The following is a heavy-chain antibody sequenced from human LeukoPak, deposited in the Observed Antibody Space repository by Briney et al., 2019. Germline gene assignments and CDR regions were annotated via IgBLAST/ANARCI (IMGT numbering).Heavy chain of an antibody. CDR3: ARGLNWNDVAVDY. V-gene: IGHV4-34*01. CDR2: INHSGST. J-gene: IGHJ4*02. D-gene: IGHD1-1*01. CDR1: GGSFSGYY. Sequence: SETLSLTCAVYGGSFSGYYWSWIRQPPGKGLEWIGEINHSGSTNYNPSLKSRVTISVDTSKDQFSLKLSSVTAADTAVYYCARGLNWNDVAVDYWGQGTLDTVSS.